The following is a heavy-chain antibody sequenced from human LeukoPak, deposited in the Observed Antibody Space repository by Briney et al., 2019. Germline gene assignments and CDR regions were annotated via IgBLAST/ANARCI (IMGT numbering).Heavy chain of an antibody. Sequence: GGSLRLSCAASGFTVSSNYMSWVHQAPGKGLEWVSVIYSGGSTYYADSVKGRFTISRDNSKNTLYLQMNSLRAEDTAVYYCARAGSGGLLGYWGQGTLVTVSS. J-gene: IGHJ4*02. V-gene: IGHV3-66*01. CDR1: GFTVSSNY. CDR2: IYSGGST. D-gene: IGHD2-8*02. CDR3: ARAGSGGLLGY.